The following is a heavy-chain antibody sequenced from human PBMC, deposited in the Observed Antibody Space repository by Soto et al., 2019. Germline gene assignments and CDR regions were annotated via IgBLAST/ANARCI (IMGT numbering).Heavy chain of an antibody. D-gene: IGHD2-21*01. V-gene: IGHV3-23*01. CDR3: ETGTYSAFLLSLDH. CDR1: GFPSSTYGFSTYA. J-gene: IGHJ4*01. Sequence: PGGSLRLSCMASGFPSSTYGFSTYAMTWVRQPPGKGLEWVSVITGSGSHSYYADSVKGRFTISRDNSRNTLFLQMDSLRADDTEVYLRETGTYSAFLLSLDHWGHGTLVTVSS. CDR2: ITGSGSHS.